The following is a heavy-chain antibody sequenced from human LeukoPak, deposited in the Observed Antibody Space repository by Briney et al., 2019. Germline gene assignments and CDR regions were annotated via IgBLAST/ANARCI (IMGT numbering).Heavy chain of an antibody. Sequence: SETLSLTCAVYGGSFSGYYWSWIRQPPGKGLEWIGEINHSGSTNYNPSLKSRVTISVDTSKNQFSLKLSSVTAADTAVHYCARTESYYYDSSGRDAFDIWGQGTMVTVSS. V-gene: IGHV4-34*01. CDR1: GGSFSGYY. J-gene: IGHJ3*02. D-gene: IGHD3-22*01. CDR3: ARTESYYYDSSGRDAFDI. CDR2: INHSGST.